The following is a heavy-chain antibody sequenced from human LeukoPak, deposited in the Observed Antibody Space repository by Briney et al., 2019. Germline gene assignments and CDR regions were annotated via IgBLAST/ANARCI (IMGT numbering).Heavy chain of an antibody. V-gene: IGHV4-61*02. CDR3: ARLYDFWSGYQYYYYYYMDV. CDR1: GGSISSGSYY. Sequence: SETLSLTCTVSGGSISSGSYYWRWIRQPAGKGLEWIGRIYTSGSTNYNPSLKSRVTISVDTSKNQFSLKLSSVTAADTAVYYCARLYDFWSGYQYYYYYYMDVWGKGTTVTVSS. CDR2: IYTSGST. D-gene: IGHD3-3*01. J-gene: IGHJ6*03.